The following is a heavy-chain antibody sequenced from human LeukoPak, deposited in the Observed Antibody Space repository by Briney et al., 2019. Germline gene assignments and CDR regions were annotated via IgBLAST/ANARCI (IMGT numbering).Heavy chain of an antibody. CDR3: ARGTTVTWKPVDF. D-gene: IGHD4-11*01. CDR1: GFRFSDYW. J-gene: IGHJ4*02. CDR2: IKTDGSAK. V-gene: IGHV3-7*01. Sequence: PGGSLRLSCAASGFRFSDYWMTWVRQAPGKGLECVANIKTDGSAKYYPDSVKGRFTVSRDNSKNTLYLQMNSLGAEDTAVYYCARGTTVTWKPVDFWGQGTLVTVSS.